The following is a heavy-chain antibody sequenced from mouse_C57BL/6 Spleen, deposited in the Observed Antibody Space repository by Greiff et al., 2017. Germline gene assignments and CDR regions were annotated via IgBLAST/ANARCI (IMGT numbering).Heavy chain of an antibody. Sequence: QVQLKESGPELVKPGASVKISCKASGYAFSSSWMHWVKQRPGKGLEWIGRIHPGDGDTNYNGKFKGKATLTADKSSSKASMQLSSLTSGDSAVYFCAVDYDYDETTYYYAMDYWGQGTSVTVSS. CDR3: AVDYDYDETTYYYAMDY. V-gene: IGHV1-82*01. CDR1: GYAFSSSW. CDR2: IHPGDGDT. J-gene: IGHJ4*01. D-gene: IGHD2-4*01.